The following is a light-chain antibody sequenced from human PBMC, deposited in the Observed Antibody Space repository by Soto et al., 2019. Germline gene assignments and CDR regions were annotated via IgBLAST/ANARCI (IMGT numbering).Light chain of an antibody. CDR3: QTWGTGIHVV. Sequence: QPVLTQSPSASAPLGASVKLTCTLSSGHSSYAIAWHQQQPEKGPRYLMKLDSDGSHTKGDAIPDRFSGSSSGAERYLTISSLQSVDEADYYCQTWGTGIHVVFGGGTKVTVL. CDR2: LDSDGSH. CDR1: SGHSSYA. V-gene: IGLV4-69*01. J-gene: IGLJ2*01.